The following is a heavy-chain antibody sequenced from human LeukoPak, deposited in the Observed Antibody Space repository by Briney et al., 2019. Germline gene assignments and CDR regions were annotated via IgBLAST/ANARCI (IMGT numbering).Heavy chain of an antibody. D-gene: IGHD2-15*01. CDR3: ARHGYCSGGSCYSWGYYYYMDV. CDR2: IYYRGST. V-gene: IGHV4-38-2*02. CDR1: RYSISSGYY. J-gene: IGHJ6*03. Sequence: SETLSLTCTVSRYSISSGYYWGWIRQPPGKGLEWIGSIYYRGSTYYNPSLMSRVTIFVDTSKNQFSLKLSSVTAADTAVYYCARHGYCSGGSCYSWGYYYYMDVWGKGTTVTISS.